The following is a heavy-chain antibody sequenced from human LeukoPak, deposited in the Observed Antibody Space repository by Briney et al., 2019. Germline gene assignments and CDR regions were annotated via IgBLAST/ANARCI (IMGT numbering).Heavy chain of an antibody. D-gene: IGHD6-13*01. V-gene: IGHV4-59*11. CDR2: IYYSGST. CDR1: GGSISSHY. J-gene: IGHJ6*03. Sequence: SETLSLTCTVSGGSISSHYWSWIRQPPGKGLEWIGYIYYSGSTNYNPSLKSRVTISVDTSKNQFSLKLSSVTAADTAVYYCARAPAAGSYYCYYYYMDVWGKGTTVTVSS. CDR3: ARAPAAGSYYCYYYYMDV.